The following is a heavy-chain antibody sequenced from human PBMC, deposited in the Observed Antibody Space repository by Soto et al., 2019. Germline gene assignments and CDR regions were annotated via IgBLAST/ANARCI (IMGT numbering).Heavy chain of an antibody. CDR3: ARVGADAGVDI. J-gene: IGHJ3*02. Sequence: QVQLVQAGAEVKKPGASVRVSCKASGYSFTSYYMHWVRQGHGQGLEWMGIINSGGGSTTYPQNFQGRVNMTSDTSARTVYMELTSLRSEETAVYYCARVGADAGVDIWCQGTTLIVSS. V-gene: IGHV1-46*01. D-gene: IGHD3-16*01. CDR1: GYSFTSYY. CDR2: INSGGGST.